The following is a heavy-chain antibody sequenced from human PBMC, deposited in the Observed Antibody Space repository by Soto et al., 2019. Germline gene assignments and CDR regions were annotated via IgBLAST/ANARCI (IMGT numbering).Heavy chain of an antibody. Sequence: GGSLRLSCAASGFSFSAYNMDWVRQAPGKGPEWIAYISTTSFTIYYADSVKGRFTISRDNDRNSLYLEMNSLRDEDTAVYYCARDRCYDGTCYSASDSWGQGTLVTVSS. D-gene: IGHD2-15*01. CDR3: ARDRCYDGTCYSASDS. CDR2: ISTTSFTI. CDR1: GFSFSAYN. J-gene: IGHJ5*01. V-gene: IGHV3-48*02.